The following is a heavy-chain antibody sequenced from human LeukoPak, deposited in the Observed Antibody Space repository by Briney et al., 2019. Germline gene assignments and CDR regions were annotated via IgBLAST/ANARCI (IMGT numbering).Heavy chain of an antibody. D-gene: IGHD1-26*01. CDR2: ISYDGSNK. V-gene: IGHV3-30-3*01. J-gene: IGHJ3*02. CDR1: GFTFSSYA. Sequence: PGGSLRLSCAASGFTFSSYAMHWVRQAPGKGLEWVAVISYDGSNKYYADSVKGRFTISRDNSKNTLYLQMNSLRAEDTAVYYCAREALSGSYGIWGQGTMVTVSS. CDR3: AREALSGSYGI.